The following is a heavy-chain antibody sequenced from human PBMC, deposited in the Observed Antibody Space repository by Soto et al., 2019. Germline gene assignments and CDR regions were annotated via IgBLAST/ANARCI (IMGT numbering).Heavy chain of an antibody. J-gene: IGHJ6*02. Sequence: QITLKESGPTLVTPTQTLTLTCTFSGFSLTTSGVGVGWIRQPPGKALEWLALIYWNDNKLYSPSLKTRLTITKDTSKNQVVLTMTTMDPVDTATYYCIPQKCITGGIYYNGMDYWGPGTTVTVSS. CDR2: IYWNDNK. CDR3: IPQKCITGGIYYNGMDY. V-gene: IGHV2-5*04. D-gene: IGHD3-10*01. CDR1: GFSLTTSGVG.